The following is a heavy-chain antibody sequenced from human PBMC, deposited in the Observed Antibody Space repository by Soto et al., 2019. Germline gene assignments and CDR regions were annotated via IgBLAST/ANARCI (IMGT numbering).Heavy chain of an antibody. J-gene: IGHJ6*01. D-gene: IGHD6-6*01. V-gene: IGHV1-2*02. CDR1: VYTLAGRD. CDR3: ARTPLWQLVRESGMDV. CDR2: INPNSGGT. Sequence: VSWTASVYTLAGRDMCWVRQETGQGLELMGWINPNSGGTNYAQKFQGRVTMTRDTSISTAYMELSRLRSDDTAVYYCARTPLWQLVRESGMDVCGQGTIVSVSS.